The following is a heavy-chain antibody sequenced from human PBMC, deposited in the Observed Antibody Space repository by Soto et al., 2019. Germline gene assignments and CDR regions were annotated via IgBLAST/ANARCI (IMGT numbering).Heavy chain of an antibody. V-gene: IGHV4-30-4*01. D-gene: IGHD5-18*01. Sequence: SETLSLTCTVSGGTISSGDYYWSWIRQPPGKGLEWIGYIFYSGTSYYNPSLKSRVTISVDTSKNQFSLKLSSVTAADTAVYYCARVGDRAMAVSDWGQGTLVTVSS. J-gene: IGHJ4*02. CDR1: GGTISSGDYY. CDR3: ARVGDRAMAVSD. CDR2: IFYSGTS.